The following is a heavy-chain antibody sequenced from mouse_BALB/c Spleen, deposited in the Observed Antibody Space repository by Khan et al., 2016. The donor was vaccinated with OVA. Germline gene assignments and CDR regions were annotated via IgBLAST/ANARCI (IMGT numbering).Heavy chain of an antibody. Sequence: EVQLVESGGGLVKPGGSLKLSCAASGFTFSDYYMYWVRKTPEKRLEWVATISDGGSYTYYPDSVKGRFTISRDNAKNNLYLKMSSLKSEDTAMYYCARAGYGGFAYWGHGTLVTVSA. CDR1: GFTFSDYY. D-gene: IGHD1-1*02. CDR3: ARAGYGGFAY. V-gene: IGHV5-4*02. J-gene: IGHJ3*01. CDR2: ISDGGSYT.